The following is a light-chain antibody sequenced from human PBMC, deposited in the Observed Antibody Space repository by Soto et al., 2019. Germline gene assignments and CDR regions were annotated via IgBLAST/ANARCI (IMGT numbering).Light chain of an antibody. J-gene: IGKJ1*01. CDR2: GAS. Sequence: EIVMTQSPATLSVSPGETATLSCWASQSVSSNLAWYQQKPGQAPRLLIYGASTRATDIPARFSGSGSGTEFTLNISSLQYEDFAVYYCQQYTNFWTFGQGTKVEIK. V-gene: IGKV3-15*01. CDR1: QSVSSN. CDR3: QQYTNFWT.